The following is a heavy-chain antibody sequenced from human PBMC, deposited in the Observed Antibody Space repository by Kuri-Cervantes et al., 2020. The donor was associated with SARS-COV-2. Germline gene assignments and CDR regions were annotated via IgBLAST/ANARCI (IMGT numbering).Heavy chain of an antibody. D-gene: IGHD4-17*01. V-gene: IGHV4-34*01. Sequence: GSLRLSCAVYGGSFSDYYWSWVRQPPGKGLEWIGEINHSGNTNYDPSLKSRVTISIDTSKNQFSLKLSSVTAADTAVYYCAREPLYGDYFDYWGQGTLVTVSS. CDR2: INHSGNT. CDR3: AREPLYGDYFDY. J-gene: IGHJ4*02. CDR1: GGSFSDYY.